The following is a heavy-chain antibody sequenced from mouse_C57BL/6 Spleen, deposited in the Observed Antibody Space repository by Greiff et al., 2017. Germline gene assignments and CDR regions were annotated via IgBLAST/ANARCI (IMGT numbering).Heavy chain of an antibody. V-gene: IGHV5-12*01. D-gene: IGHD1-1*01. CDR3: ARRHYYGSNAMDY. J-gene: IGHJ4*01. Sequence: DVKLVESGGGLVQPGGSLKLSCAASGFTFSDYYMYWVRQTPEKRLEWVAYISNGGGSTYYPDTVKGRFTISRDNANNTLYLQMSRLKSEDTAMYYCARRHYYGSNAMDYWGQGTSVTVSS. CDR1: GFTFSDYY. CDR2: ISNGGGST.